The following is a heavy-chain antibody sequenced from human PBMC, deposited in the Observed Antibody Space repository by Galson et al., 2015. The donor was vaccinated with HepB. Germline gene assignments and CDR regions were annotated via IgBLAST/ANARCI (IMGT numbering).Heavy chain of an antibody. J-gene: IGHJ5*01. Sequence: SLRLSCAASGFTVSSNYMTWVRQAPGKGLEWVSVIYRSGSTYYADSVKGRFTISRDTSKNTLYLQMNNLRAEDTAVYYCARIDSWGQGTLVTVSS. CDR2: IYRSGST. CDR1: GFTVSSNY. V-gene: IGHV3-53*01. CDR3: ARIDS.